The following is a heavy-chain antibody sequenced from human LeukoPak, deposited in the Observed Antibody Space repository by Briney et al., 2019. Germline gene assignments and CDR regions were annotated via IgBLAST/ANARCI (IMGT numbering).Heavy chain of an antibody. Sequence: SETLSLTCTVSGGSISSSSYYWSWIRQPPGKGLEWIGYIYYSGSTYYNPSLKSRVTISVDTSKNQFSLKLSSVTAADTAVYYCASATLGYDFWSGYPGGYYFDYWGQGTLVTVSS. V-gene: IGHV4-30-4*01. CDR2: IYYSGST. CDR1: GGSISSSSYY. J-gene: IGHJ4*02. D-gene: IGHD3-3*01. CDR3: ASATLGYDFWSGYPGGYYFDY.